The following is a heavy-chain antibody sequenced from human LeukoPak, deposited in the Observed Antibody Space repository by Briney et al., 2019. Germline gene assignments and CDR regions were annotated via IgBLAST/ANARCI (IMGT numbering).Heavy chain of an antibody. V-gene: IGHV1-46*01. J-gene: IGHJ4*02. D-gene: IGHD5-24*01. CDR1: GYTFASYY. Sequence: ASVKVSCKASGYTFASYYMHWVRQAPGQGLEWMGIINPSGGSTSYAQKFQGRVTMTSDTSTSTVYMELSSLRSEATAVYYCARDQRVGYYFDYWGQGTLVTVSS. CDR2: INPSGGST. CDR3: ARDQRVGYYFDY.